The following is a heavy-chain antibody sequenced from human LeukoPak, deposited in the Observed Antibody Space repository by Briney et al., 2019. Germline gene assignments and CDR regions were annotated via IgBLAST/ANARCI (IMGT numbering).Heavy chain of an antibody. CDR1: GGSISSGGYY. J-gene: IGHJ4*02. CDR3: ARDLIRSGTLDY. V-gene: IGHV4-31*03. CDR2: IYYSGST. D-gene: IGHD3-22*01. Sequence: SETLSLTCTVSGGSISSGGYYWRWIRQHPGKGLEWIGYIYYSGSTYYNPSLKSRVTISVDTSKNQFSLKLSSVTAADTAVYYCARDLIRSGTLDYWGQGTLVTVSS.